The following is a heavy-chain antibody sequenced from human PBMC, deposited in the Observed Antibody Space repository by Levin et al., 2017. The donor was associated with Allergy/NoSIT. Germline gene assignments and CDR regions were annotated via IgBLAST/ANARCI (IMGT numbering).Heavy chain of an antibody. D-gene: IGHD5-24*01. CDR3: ARGLKQQLVLFSFDQ. Sequence: GGSLRLSCKTSGYTFNTYGINWMRQAPGQGLEWMAWISGYSGNTQYAPKFQGRLIVTTDTSTRTSYMELRGLGSDDTAVYYCARGLKQQLVLFSFDQWGQGTPIRVSS. J-gene: IGHJ4*02. V-gene: IGHV1-18*01. CDR2: ISGYSGNT. CDR1: GYTFNTYG.